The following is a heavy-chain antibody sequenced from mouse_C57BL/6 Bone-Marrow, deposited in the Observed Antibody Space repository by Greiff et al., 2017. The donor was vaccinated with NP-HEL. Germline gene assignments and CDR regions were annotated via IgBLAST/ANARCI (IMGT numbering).Heavy chain of an antibody. CDR1: GYTFTSYW. V-gene: IGHV1-72*01. D-gene: IGHD1-1*01. CDR3: ARAEITTVEFAY. Sequence: QVQLKQPGAELVKPGASVKLSCKASGYTFTSYWMHWVKQRPGRGLEWIGRIDPNSGGTKYNEKFKSKATLTVDKPSSTAYMQLSSLTSEDSAVYYCARAEITTVEFAYWGQGTLVTVSA. CDR2: IDPNSGGT. J-gene: IGHJ3*01.